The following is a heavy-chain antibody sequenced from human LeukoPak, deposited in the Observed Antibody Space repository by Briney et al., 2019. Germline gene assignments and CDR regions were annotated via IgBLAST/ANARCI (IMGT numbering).Heavy chain of an antibody. CDR1: GFTFDDYA. CDR3: AKAKRTAAPYYFDY. Sequence: GGSLRLSCAASGFTFDDYAMHWVRQAPGEGLEWVSGISWNSGSIGYADSVKGRFTISRDNAKNSLYLQMNSLRAEDTALYYCAKAKRTAAPYYFDYWGQGTLVTVSS. V-gene: IGHV3-9*01. J-gene: IGHJ4*02. D-gene: IGHD6-25*01. CDR2: ISWNSGSI.